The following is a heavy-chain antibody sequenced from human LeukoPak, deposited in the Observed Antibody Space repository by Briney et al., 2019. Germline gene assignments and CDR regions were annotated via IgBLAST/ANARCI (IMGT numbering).Heavy chain of an antibody. Sequence: GGSLRLSCAACGFTFSNYWMTWVRQAPGKGLEWVAHIKEAGGEKHYVDPVKGRFTISRDNAKNSLYLQMNSLRAEDTAMYYCVRDRGYCSGGTCYALWDYWGQGTLVTVSS. CDR1: GFTFSNYW. CDR2: IKEAGGEK. V-gene: IGHV3-7*01. J-gene: IGHJ4*02. D-gene: IGHD2-15*01. CDR3: VRDRGYCSGGTCYALWDY.